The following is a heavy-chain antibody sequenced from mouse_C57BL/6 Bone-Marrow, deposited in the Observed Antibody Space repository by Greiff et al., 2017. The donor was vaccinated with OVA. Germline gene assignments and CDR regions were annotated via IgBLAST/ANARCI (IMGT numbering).Heavy chain of an antibody. CDR2: ISSGSSTS. Sequence: EVKLVESGGGLVKPGGSLKLSCAASGFTFSDYGMHWVRQAPEKGLEWVAYISSGSSTSYYADTVKGRFTISRDNAKNTLFLQMTSLRSEDTAMYYCARAWFADWGQGTLVTVSA. CDR3: ARAWFAD. V-gene: IGHV5-17*01. J-gene: IGHJ3*01. CDR1: GFTFSDYG.